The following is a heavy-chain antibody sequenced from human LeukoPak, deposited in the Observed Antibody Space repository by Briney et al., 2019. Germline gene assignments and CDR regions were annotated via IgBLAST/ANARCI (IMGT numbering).Heavy chain of an antibody. CDR3: ARGTMVRGVADAFDI. CDR1: GGSISSGGYS. Sequence: SQTLSLTCAVSGGSISSGGYSWSWIRQPPGKGLEWIGNIYHSGSTYYNPSLKSRVTISVDRSKNQFSLKLSSVTAADTAVYYCARGTMVRGVADAFDIWGQGTMVTVSS. D-gene: IGHD3-10*01. J-gene: IGHJ3*02. CDR2: IYHSGST. V-gene: IGHV4-30-2*01.